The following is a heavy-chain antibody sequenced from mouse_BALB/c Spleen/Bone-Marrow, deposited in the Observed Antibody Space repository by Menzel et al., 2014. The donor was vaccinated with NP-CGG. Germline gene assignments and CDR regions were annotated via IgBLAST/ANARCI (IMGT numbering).Heavy chain of an antibody. J-gene: IGHJ2*01. CDR2: INPSNGGT. CDR3: TRGRTWDFDY. D-gene: IGHD4-1*01. Sequence: QVQLKESGAELMKPGASVKLSCKASGYTFTSYYMYWVKQRPGQGLEWIGEINPSNGGTNFNEKFKSRATLTVDKSSSTAYMQLSSLTSEDSAVYYCTRGRTWDFDYWGQGTTLTVSS. V-gene: IGHV1S81*02. CDR1: GYTFTSYY.